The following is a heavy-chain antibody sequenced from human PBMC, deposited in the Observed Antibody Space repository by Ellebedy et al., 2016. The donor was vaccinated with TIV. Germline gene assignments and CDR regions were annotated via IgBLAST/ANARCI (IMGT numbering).Heavy chain of an antibody. J-gene: IGHJ4*02. CDR3: ARDAYYYDTTGYYSLDY. Sequence: SETLSLTCTVYGASFSDYYWTWIRQPPGRGLEWIGEIHPSGSTTYNSSLQSRVAMSVDTSKSHFSLKLSSVTAADTAVYYCARDAYYYDTTGYYSLDYWGQGTLVTVSS. V-gene: IGHV4-34*01. D-gene: IGHD3-22*01. CDR2: IHPSGST. CDR1: GASFSDYY.